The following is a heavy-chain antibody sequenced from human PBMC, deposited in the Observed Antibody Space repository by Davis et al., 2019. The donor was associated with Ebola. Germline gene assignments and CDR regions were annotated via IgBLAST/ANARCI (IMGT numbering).Heavy chain of an antibody. D-gene: IGHD5-18*01. Sequence: GESLKISCTASGFTFSSYAMSWVRQAPGKGLEWASCIVGSGGTPYYADSVEGRFTISRDNSKNTLYLQMNSLRAEDTAVYYCAKGWKQLWFNYWGQGTLVTVSS. J-gene: IGHJ4*02. CDR2: IVGSGGTP. CDR1: GFTFSSYA. V-gene: IGHV3-23*01. CDR3: AKGWKQLWFNY.